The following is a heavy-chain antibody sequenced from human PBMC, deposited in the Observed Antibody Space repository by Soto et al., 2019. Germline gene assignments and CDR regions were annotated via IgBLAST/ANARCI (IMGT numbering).Heavy chain of an antibody. V-gene: IGHV1-69*12. D-gene: IGHD3-10*01. Sequence: QVHLVQSGAEVKKPGSSVRVSCKASGDTVSSYGIIWVRQAPGQGLECMGGILPMLGTANYAQKFKGRVTINADESPTTTYMELSSLRPEDTAIYYCARGGYNPRGYYYGMDVWGQGTPVTVSS. J-gene: IGHJ6*02. CDR2: ILPMLGTA. CDR3: ARGGYNPRGYYYGMDV. CDR1: GDTVSSYG.